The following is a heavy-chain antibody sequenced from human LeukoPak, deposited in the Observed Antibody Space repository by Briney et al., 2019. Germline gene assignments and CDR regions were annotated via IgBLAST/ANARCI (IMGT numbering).Heavy chain of an antibody. CDR3: TRGGVNNNLLDF. CDR2: VNPYYGDT. D-gene: IGHD3-10*01. CDR1: GYPFTASG. J-gene: IGHJ4*02. Sequence: ASVKVSCKPSGYPFTASGLTWIRQAPGQGLEWMGWVNPYYGDTAYAQSLQGRVTMTTDTSTNTAYMELRSLRSDDTAVYYCTRGGVNNNLLDFWGQGTVVTVSS. V-gene: IGHV1-18*01.